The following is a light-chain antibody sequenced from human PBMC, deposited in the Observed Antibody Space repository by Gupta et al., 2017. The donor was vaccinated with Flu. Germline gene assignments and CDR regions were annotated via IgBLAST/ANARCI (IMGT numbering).Light chain of an antibody. Sequence: PATLSLSPGERATLSCRASESVRSYLAWYRQKPGQAPRLLIYDASNRATGVPARFTGSGYGTDFTLTISSLEPEDFAVYYCQQRTNWLFTFGPGTKVDVK. J-gene: IGKJ3*01. CDR3: QQRTNWLFT. CDR1: ESVRSY. CDR2: DAS. V-gene: IGKV3-11*01.